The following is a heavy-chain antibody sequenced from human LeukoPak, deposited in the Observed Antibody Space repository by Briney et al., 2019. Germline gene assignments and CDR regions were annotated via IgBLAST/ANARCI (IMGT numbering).Heavy chain of an antibody. D-gene: IGHD2-21*02. Sequence: ASVKVSCKASGGTFSSYAISWVRQAPGQGLEWMGRIIPILGIANYAQKFQGRVTITADKSTSTAYMELSSLRSEDTAVYYCARRRGCGGGDCYPLYWYFDLWGRGTLVTVSS. CDR1: GGTFSSYA. CDR3: ARRRGCGGGDCYPLYWYFDL. V-gene: IGHV1-69*04. CDR2: IIPILGIA. J-gene: IGHJ2*01.